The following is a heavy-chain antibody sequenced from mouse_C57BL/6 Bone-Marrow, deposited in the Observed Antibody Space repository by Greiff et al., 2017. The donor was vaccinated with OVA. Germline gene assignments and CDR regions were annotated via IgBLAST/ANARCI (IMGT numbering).Heavy chain of an antibody. D-gene: IGHD4-1*01. CDR3: ARCLNWDEDYAMDY. CDR2: IDPSDSYT. J-gene: IGHJ4*01. V-gene: IGHV1-69*01. Sequence: QVQLQQSGAELVMPGASVKLSCKASGYTFTSYWMHWVKQRPGQGLEWIGEIDPSDSYTNYNQKFKGKSTLTVDKSSSTAYMQLSSLTSEDSAVYYCARCLNWDEDYAMDYWGQGTSVTVSS. CDR1: GYTFTSYW.